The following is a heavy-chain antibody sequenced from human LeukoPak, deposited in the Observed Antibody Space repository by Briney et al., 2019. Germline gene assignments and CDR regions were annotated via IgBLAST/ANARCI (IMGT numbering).Heavy chain of an antibody. J-gene: IGHJ4*02. CDR2: IYVAGGT. CDR1: GGSMEGFY. D-gene: IGHD5-12*01. CDR3: ASGRTYSGYDTFDF. V-gene: IGHV4-4*07. Sequence: NTSETLSLTCNVSGGSMEGFYWNWVRQSAETGLEWIGRIYVAGGTNYNPSLRGRVTLSIDAPKNQFSMKMRSVTAADTAIYYCASGRTYSGYDTFDFWGQGTRVTVFS.